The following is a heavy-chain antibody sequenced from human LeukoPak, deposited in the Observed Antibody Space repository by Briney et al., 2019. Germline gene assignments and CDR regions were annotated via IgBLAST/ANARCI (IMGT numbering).Heavy chain of an antibody. Sequence: SETLSLTCTVSGGSISSGDHYWSWIRQPPGKGLEWIGYIYYSGSTYYNPSLKSRVTISVDTSKNQFSLKLSSVTAADTAVYYCARQGDYYDSSGYNWFDPWGQGTLVTVSS. V-gene: IGHV4-30-4*01. CDR2: IYYSGST. CDR3: ARQGDYYDSSGYNWFDP. D-gene: IGHD3-22*01. CDR1: GGSISSGDHY. J-gene: IGHJ5*02.